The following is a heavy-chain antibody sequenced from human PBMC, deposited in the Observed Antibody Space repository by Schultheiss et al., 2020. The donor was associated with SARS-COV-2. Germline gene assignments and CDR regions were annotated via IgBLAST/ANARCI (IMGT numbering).Heavy chain of an antibody. V-gene: IGHV3-21*05. CDR2: IRNSGSYT. CDR1: GFTFSSYA. CDR3: ARGDYFDSTGYYDGFDY. J-gene: IGHJ4*02. Sequence: GGSLRLSCAASGFTFSSYAMHWVRQAPGKGLEWVSYIRNSGSYTKYADSVKGRFTISRDNAKNSLYLQVNSLRADDTAVYYCARGDYFDSTGYYDGFDYWGQGTLVTVSS. D-gene: IGHD3-22*01.